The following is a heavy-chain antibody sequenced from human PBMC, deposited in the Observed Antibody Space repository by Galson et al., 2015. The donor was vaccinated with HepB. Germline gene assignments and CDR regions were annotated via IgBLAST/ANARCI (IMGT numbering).Heavy chain of an antibody. Sequence: SLRLSCAASGFTFSSYSMNWVRQAPGKGLEWVSSISSSNSYIYYADSVKGRFTISRDDSKNTLYMQMNSLKSEDTAVYYCTTHVSTTSCNNWGRGTLVTVSS. CDR1: GFTFSSYS. CDR2: ISSSNSYI. J-gene: IGHJ4*02. D-gene: IGHD2-2*01. V-gene: IGHV3-21*03. CDR3: TTHVSTTSCNN.